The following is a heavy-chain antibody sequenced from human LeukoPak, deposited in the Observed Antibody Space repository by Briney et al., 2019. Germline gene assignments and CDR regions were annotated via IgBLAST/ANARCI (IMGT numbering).Heavy chain of an antibody. CDR2: IYSAGST. D-gene: IGHD3-10*01. CDR3: ARDNVVRGVITPYYYYGMDV. Sequence: GGSLRLSCAASGFTVSSNYMSWVRQAPGKGLEWVSLIYSAGSTYYADSVKGRFTISRDNSKNRLYLQMNSLRAEDTAVYYCARDNVVRGVITPYYYYGMDVWGQGTTVTVSS. J-gene: IGHJ6*02. CDR1: GFTVSSNY. V-gene: IGHV3-66*01.